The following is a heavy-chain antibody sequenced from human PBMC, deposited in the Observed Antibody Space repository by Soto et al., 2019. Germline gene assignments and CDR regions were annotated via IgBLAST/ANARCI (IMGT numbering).Heavy chain of an antibody. CDR2: IHYSEST. Sequence: QVQLQESGPGLVKPSQTLTLTCTVSRGSISSGACYWSWIRQHPGKGLEWIGYIHYSESTYYNPSLKSRVTISLDMSENQFSLKLSSVTAADTAMYYCARVFNFGMGAFDIWGQGTMLTVSS. CDR3: ARVFNFGMGAFDI. CDR1: RGSISSGACY. J-gene: IGHJ3*02. D-gene: IGHD1-20*01. V-gene: IGHV4-31*03.